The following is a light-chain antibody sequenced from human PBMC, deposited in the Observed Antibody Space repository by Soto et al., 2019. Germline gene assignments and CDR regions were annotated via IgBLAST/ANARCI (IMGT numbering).Light chain of an antibody. CDR1: QSVGSN. Sequence: EMVMTQSPATLSVSPGERATLSCRASQSVGSNLAWYQQKPGQAPRLLIYGASTGATGVPARFSGSGSGTEFTLTISSLQSEDFALYYCQQYNDWPRTFGQGTKVEIK. V-gene: IGKV3-15*01. CDR3: QQYNDWPRT. J-gene: IGKJ1*01. CDR2: GAS.